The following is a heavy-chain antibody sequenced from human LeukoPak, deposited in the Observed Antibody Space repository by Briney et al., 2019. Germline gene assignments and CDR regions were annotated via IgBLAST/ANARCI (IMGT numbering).Heavy chain of an antibody. V-gene: IGHV1-2*02. J-gene: IGHJ4*02. CDR3: ARAKVAGSWAGGY. D-gene: IGHD6-19*01. Sequence: EASVKVSCKASGYTFTGYYMHWVRQAPGQGLEWMGWINPNSGGTNYAQKLQGRVTMTTDTSTSTAYMELRSLRSDDTAVYYCARAKVAGSWAGGYWGQGTLVTVSS. CDR1: GYTFTGYY. CDR2: INPNSGGT.